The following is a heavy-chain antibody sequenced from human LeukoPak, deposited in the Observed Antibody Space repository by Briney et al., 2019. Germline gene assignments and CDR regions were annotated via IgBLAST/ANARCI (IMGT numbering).Heavy chain of an antibody. J-gene: IGHJ2*01. CDR1: GGSISSSSYY. D-gene: IGHD3-22*01. V-gene: IGHV4-39*01. CDR2: IYYTRST. Sequence: KPSETLSLTCTVSGGSISSSSYYWGRIRQPPGKGLGWIGSIYYTRSTYYNPSLKSRVTISVDTSKNQFSLKLTSVTAADTAVYYCARGVTMIVVVIHDWYFDLWGRGTLVTVSS. CDR3: ARGVTMIVVVIHDWYFDL.